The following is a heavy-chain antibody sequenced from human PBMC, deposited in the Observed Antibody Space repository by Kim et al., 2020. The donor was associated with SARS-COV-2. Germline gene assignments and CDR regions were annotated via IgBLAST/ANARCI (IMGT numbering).Heavy chain of an antibody. Sequence: GGSLRLSCAASGFTFSSYWMSWVRQAPGKGLEWVANIKQDGSEKYYVDSVKGRFTISRDNAKNSLYLQMNSLRAEDTAVYYCARDKAVRGVIVYYYYGMDVWGQGTTVTVSS. V-gene: IGHV3-7*01. J-gene: IGHJ6*02. D-gene: IGHD3-10*01. CDR2: IKQDGSEK. CDR1: GFTFSSYW. CDR3: ARDKAVRGVIVYYYYGMDV.